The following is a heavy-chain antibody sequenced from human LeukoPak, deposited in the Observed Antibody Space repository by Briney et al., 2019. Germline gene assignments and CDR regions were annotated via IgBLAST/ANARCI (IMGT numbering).Heavy chain of an antibody. V-gene: IGHV1-18*01. Sequence: ASVKVSCKASGYTFTSYGISWVRQAPGQGLEWMGWISAYNGNTNYAQKLQGRVTMTTDTSTSTAYMELRSLRSDDTAVYYCARDLFTFGTPLTISIHYYYYYGMDVWGQGTTVTVSS. CDR3: ARDLFTFGTPLTISIHYYYYYGMDV. CDR1: GYTFTSYG. CDR2: ISAYNGNT. J-gene: IGHJ6*02. D-gene: IGHD3-3*01.